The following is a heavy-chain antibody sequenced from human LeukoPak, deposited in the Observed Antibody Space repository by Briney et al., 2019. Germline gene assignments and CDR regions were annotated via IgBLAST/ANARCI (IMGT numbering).Heavy chain of an antibody. CDR3: ARDRGFGQADV. D-gene: IGHD3-10*01. V-gene: IGHV3-7*01. J-gene: IGHJ6*04. Sequence: PGGALLLSCAASGFIFRGYWMSSLRQAPGKGLEGVANINQDGGEKYYVYSVKGRLTISRDNAKTSLYLQMNSLRAEDTAVYYCARDRGFGQADVWGKGTTVTVSS. CDR2: INQDGGEK. CDR1: GFIFRGYW.